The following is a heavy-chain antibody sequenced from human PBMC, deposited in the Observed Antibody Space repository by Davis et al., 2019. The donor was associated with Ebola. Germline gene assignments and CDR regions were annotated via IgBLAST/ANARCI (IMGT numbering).Heavy chain of an antibody. J-gene: IGHJ4*02. CDR2: ISWNSGSQ. Sequence: PGGSLRLSCAAAGFTFDDYAMHWVRQAPGKGLEWASGISWNSGSQGYADSVRGRFTISRDNAKNALYLEMNSLRREDTALYYCVKDTYTTGWLNCFDHWGQGTLVTVSS. D-gene: IGHD6-19*01. CDR1: GFTFDDYA. CDR3: VKDTYTTGWLNCFDH. V-gene: IGHV3-9*01.